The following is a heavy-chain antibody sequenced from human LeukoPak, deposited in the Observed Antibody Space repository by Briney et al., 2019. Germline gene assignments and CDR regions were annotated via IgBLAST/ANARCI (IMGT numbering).Heavy chain of an antibody. V-gene: IGHV3-11*04. CDR3: ARYSTSNAFDI. Sequence: GGSLRLSCAASGFTFSDYYMKWIRQAPGKGLEWVSSISSSGNNIYYADSIRGRFTISRDKAKNSLYLQMNSLRGEDTAVYYCARYSTSNAFDIWGQGTMVTVSS. CDR1: GFTFSDYY. J-gene: IGHJ3*02. D-gene: IGHD2-2*01. CDR2: ISSSGNNI.